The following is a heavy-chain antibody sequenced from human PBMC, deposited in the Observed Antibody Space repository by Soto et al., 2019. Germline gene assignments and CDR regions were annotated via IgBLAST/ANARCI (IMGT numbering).Heavy chain of an antibody. D-gene: IGHD3-16*01. V-gene: IGHV1-18*01. CDR1: GYALSSYG. CDR3: ARFKQGDNRXSIGNPYYYYMDV. Sequence: ASVKVSCKASGYALSSYGISWVRQAPGQGFEWMAWISVDNGNTNFAQRFQGRVTMTTDTGASTAYMELRSLRSDDTAVYYCARFKQGDNRXSIGNPYYYYMDVWG. J-gene: IGHJ6*03. CDR2: ISVDNGNT.